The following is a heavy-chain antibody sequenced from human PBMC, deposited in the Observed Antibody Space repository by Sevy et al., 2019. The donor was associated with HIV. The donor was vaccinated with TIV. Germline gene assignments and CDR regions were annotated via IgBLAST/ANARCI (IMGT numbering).Heavy chain of an antibody. CDR2: ITATGDRT. V-gene: IGHV3-23*01. Sequence: GGSLRLSCAASGFNFNTYAMNWVRQTPDKGLEWVSGITATGDRTFYTDSVRGRFTMSRDNSKNTVYLQLNNVRAEETAIYYCGKRDNNDRVNGNSVFDYWGQGTLVTVSS. CDR1: GFNFNTYA. D-gene: IGHD1-26*01. CDR3: GKRDNNDRVNGNSVFDY. J-gene: IGHJ4*02.